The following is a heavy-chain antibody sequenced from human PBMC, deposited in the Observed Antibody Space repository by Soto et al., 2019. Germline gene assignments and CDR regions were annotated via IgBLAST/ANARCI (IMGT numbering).Heavy chain of an antibody. CDR2: ISAYSGNT. J-gene: IGHJ4*02. D-gene: IGHD2-2*01. V-gene: IGHV1-18*01. Sequence: ASVKVSCKASGYTFTSHGISWVRQAPGRGLEWMGWISAYSGNTNYAQKLQGRVTMTTDTSTSTAYMELRSLRSDDTAVYYCARASPKSPYCSSTSCYDYWGQGTLVTVSS. CDR3: ARASPKSPYCSSTSCYDY. CDR1: GYTFTSHG.